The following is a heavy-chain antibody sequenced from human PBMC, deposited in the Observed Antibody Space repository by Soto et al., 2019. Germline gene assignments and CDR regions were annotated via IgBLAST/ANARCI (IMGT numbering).Heavy chain of an antibody. D-gene: IGHD7-27*01. CDR1: GGSISNHY. CDR3: ARANWYSEY. Sequence: QVQLQASGPGLVKPSETLSRTCTVSGGSISNHYWSSIRQPPGKGLEWIGYIYYNGNTNYNPSLKSRVTMSVDTSKNQISLKLSSVTAADTAVYYCARANWYSEYWGQGTLVTVSS. J-gene: IGHJ4*01. CDR2: IYYNGNT. V-gene: IGHV4-59*11.